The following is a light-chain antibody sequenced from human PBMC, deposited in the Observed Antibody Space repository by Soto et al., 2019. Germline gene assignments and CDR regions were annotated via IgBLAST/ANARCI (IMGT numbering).Light chain of an antibody. CDR2: GNS. V-gene: IGLV1-40*01. CDR1: SXNIGAGYD. CDR3: AVWDNSMTAWV. J-gene: IGLJ3*02. Sequence: QSVLTQPRSVSGAPGQRVTISCTGSSXNIGAGYDVHWYQQLPGTAPKLLIYGNSNRPSGVPDRFFGSKSDTSASLAITGLRSEDEAHYYCAVWDNSMTAWVFGGGTKVNIL.